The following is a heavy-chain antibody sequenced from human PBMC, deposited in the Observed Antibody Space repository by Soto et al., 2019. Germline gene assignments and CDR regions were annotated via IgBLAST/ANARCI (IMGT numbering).Heavy chain of an antibody. V-gene: IGHV3-74*01. D-gene: IGHD3-10*01. CDR2: IKSDGSTT. Sequence: PGGSLRLSCAASGFTFRSHWMHWVCQGPGKGLVWVSRIKSDGSTTTYADSVKGRFTISRDNAKNTLYLQMNSLRVEDTAVYYCARDTPLSDSGPHFDYWGQGTLVTV. CDR1: GFTFRSHW. J-gene: IGHJ4*02. CDR3: ARDTPLSDSGPHFDY.